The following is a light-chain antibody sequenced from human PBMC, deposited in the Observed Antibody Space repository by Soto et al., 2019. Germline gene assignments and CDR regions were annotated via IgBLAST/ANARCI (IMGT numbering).Light chain of an antibody. CDR3: QKYSGAPPT. CDR1: QAISIY. CDR2: AAS. J-gene: IGKJ1*01. V-gene: IGKV1-27*01. Sequence: DIQMTQSPSSLSTSVGDRVTITCRASQAISIYLAWYQQKPGKVPKLLIYAASTLQSGVPSRFSGSGSGTDFTLTISSLQPEDVANYYCQKYSGAPPTFGQGTKVEIK.